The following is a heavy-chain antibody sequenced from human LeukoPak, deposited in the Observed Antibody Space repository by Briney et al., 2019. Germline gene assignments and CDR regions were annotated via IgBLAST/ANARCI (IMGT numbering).Heavy chain of an antibody. D-gene: IGHD6-13*01. CDR2: ISYDGDNK. J-gene: IGHJ4*02. CDR1: GFTFSSYV. CDR3: AREGTWYVFDY. V-gene: IGHV3-30-3*01. Sequence: PGGSLRLSCAASGFTFSSYVMHWVRQAPGKGLEWVAAISYDGDNKYYADSVKGRFTISRDNSKNTLYLQMNSLRAEDTAMYYCAREGTWYVFDYWGQGTLVTVSS.